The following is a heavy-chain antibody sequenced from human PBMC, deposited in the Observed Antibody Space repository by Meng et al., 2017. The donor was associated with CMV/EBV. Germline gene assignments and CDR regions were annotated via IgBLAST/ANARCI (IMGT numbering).Heavy chain of an antibody. CDR3: AREIGTAAGSFDY. J-gene: IGHJ4*02. D-gene: IGHD6-25*01. CDR1: GFTVSSNY. Sequence: GGSLKISCAASGFTVSSNYMDWVRQAPGKGLEWVSVIYSGGTTKYADSVKGRFIISRDNSKNTLSLQVNSLRPEDTAVYYCAREIGTAAGSFDYWGQGSLVTVSS. V-gene: IGHV3-66*02. CDR2: IYSGGTT.